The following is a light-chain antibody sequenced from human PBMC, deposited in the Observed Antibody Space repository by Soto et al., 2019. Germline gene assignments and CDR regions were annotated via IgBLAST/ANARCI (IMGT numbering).Light chain of an antibody. V-gene: IGKV3-11*01. J-gene: IGKJ4*01. CDR1: QGVSRY. CDR2: DAS. Sequence: EIVLTQSPATLSLSPGERATLSRRASQGVSRYLAWYQQKPGQAPRLLIYDASNRATGIPARFSGSGSGTDFTLTISSLEPEDFAVYYCQQYGSSPLTFGGGTKVDIK. CDR3: QQYGSSPLT.